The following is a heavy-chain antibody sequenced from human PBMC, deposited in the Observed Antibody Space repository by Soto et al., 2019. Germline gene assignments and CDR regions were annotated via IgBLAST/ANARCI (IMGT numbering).Heavy chain of an antibody. CDR1: GGSMSNFY. V-gene: IGHV4-4*07. Sequence: SETLSLTCSVSGGSMSNFYWSWIRKTAGKGLEWMGRVYATGTSDYNPSLRSRIAMSVDISKKTFSLRLRSVTAADTGVYYCVRDGSKTLRDCFDPWGQGILVTAPQ. D-gene: IGHD4-17*01. CDR3: VRDGSKTLRDCFDP. CDR2: VYATGTS. J-gene: IGHJ5*02.